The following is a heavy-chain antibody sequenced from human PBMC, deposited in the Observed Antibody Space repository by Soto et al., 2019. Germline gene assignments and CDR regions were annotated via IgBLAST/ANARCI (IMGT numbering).Heavy chain of an antibody. V-gene: IGHV4-59*01. Sequence: SETLSLTCAVYGGSFSGYYWSWIRQPPGKGLEWIGYMYNTGSTVYNPSFKSRVTISVDTSKSQFSLKLSSVTAADTAVYYCAKDSGYNYGYFRWFDPWGQGTLVTVSS. CDR1: GGSFSGYY. CDR3: AKDSGYNYGYFRWFDP. D-gene: IGHD5-18*01. J-gene: IGHJ5*02. CDR2: MYNTGST.